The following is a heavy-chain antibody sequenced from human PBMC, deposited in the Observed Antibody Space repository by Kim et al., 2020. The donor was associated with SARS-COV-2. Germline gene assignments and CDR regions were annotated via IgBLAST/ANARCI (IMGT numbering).Heavy chain of an antibody. J-gene: IGHJ4*02. CDR2: ISVTDAI. Sequence: GGSLRLFCAASGFTFTTYNMNWVRQSPGKGLEWISYISVTDAIYYADSVKGRFTISRDYAKNSLDLQMNSLRDEDTAVYYCARDWNWGIDDWGQGTLVTV. CDR3: ARDWNWGIDD. CDR1: GFTFTTYN. V-gene: IGHV3-48*02. D-gene: IGHD7-27*01.